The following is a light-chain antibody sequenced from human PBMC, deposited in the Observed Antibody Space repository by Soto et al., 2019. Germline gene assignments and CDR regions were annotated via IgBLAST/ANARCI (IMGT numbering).Light chain of an antibody. CDR2: DAS. CDR1: QSVSSY. V-gene: IGKV3-11*01. J-gene: IGKJ4*01. Sequence: EIVLTQSPATLSLSPGERATLSCRASQSVSSYLAWYQQKPGQAPRLLIYDASNRATGIPARFSGSGSGTDFTLTISSLEPEDFAVYYCQQSSNWPRTFGGGTKVEIK. CDR3: QQSSNWPRT.